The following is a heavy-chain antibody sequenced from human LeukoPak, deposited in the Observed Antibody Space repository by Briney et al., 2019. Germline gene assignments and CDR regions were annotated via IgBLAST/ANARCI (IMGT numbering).Heavy chain of an antibody. CDR3: ARGYSSGRYSGFDY. CDR1: GFTFSSYE. D-gene: IGHD6-19*01. J-gene: IGHJ4*02. Sequence: GGSLRLSCAASGFTFSSYEMNWVRQAPGKGLKWVSYISSSGSTIYYADSVKGRFTISRDNAKNSLYLQMNSLRAEDTAVYYCARGYSSGRYSGFDYWGQGTLVTVSS. CDR2: ISSSGSTI. V-gene: IGHV3-48*03.